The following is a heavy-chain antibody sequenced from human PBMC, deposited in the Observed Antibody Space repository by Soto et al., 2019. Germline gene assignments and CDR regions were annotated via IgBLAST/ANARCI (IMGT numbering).Heavy chain of an antibody. V-gene: IGHV3-21*01. CDR1: GFTFSSYS. D-gene: IGHD3-3*02. CDR2: ISSSSSYI. J-gene: IGHJ4*02. Sequence: GGSLRLSCAASGFTFSSYSMNWVRQAPGKGLEWVSSISSSSSYIYYADSVKGRFTISRDNAKNSLYLQMNSLRAEDTAVYYCARDPIFGYFDYWGQGTRVTVAS. CDR3: ARDPIFGYFDY.